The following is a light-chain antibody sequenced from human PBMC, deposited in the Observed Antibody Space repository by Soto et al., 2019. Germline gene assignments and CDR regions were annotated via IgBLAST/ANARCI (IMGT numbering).Light chain of an antibody. Sequence: DIVMTQSPDSLAVSLGERATINCKSSQSVLYSSSNKNYLAWYQQKPGQPPKLLIYWASTRESGVPDRFSGSGSGTDFTLTISSLQAEHVAVYYCQQYYSTPPRTFGQGTKVEIK. CDR1: QSVLYSSSNKNY. CDR2: WAS. J-gene: IGKJ1*01. CDR3: QQYYSTPPRT. V-gene: IGKV4-1*01.